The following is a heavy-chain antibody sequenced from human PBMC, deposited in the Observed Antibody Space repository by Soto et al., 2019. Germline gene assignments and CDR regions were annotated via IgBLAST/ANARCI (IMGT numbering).Heavy chain of an antibody. J-gene: IGHJ6*03. V-gene: IGHV4-34*01. CDR1: GGSFSGYY. Sequence: SETLSLTCAVYGGSFSGYYWSWIRQPPGKGLEWIGEINHSGSTNYNPSLKSRVTISVDTSKNQFSLKLSSVTAADTAVYYCARGSRRYCSGGSCRRKNYYYYYMDVWGKGTTDTVSS. CDR3: ARGSRRYCSGGSCRRKNYYYYYMDV. D-gene: IGHD2-15*01. CDR2: INHSGST.